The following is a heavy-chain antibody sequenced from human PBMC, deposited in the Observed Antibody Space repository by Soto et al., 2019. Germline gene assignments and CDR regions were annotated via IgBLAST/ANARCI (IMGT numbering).Heavy chain of an antibody. D-gene: IGHD3-10*01. CDR2: ISYDGSNK. J-gene: IGHJ4*02. V-gene: IGHV3-30*18. CDR1: GFTFSSYG. CDR3: AKALDLWFGELSPFDY. Sequence: ESGGGVVPPGRSLRLSCAASGFTFSSYGMHWVRQAPGKGLEWVAVISYDGSNKYYADSVKGRFTISRDNSKNTLYLQMNSLRAEDTAVYYCAKALDLWFGELSPFDYWGQGTLVTVSS.